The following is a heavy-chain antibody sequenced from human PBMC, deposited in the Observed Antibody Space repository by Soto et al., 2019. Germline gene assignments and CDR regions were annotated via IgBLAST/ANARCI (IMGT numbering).Heavy chain of an antibody. D-gene: IGHD6-13*01. Sequence: QLQLQESGPGLVKPSETLSLTCTVSGGSISSSSYYWGWIRQPPGKGLEWIGSIYYSGSTYYNPSLKSRVTISVDTSQNPFSLRLSSVTAADTAVYYCARYSSSWYDYYYGMDVWGQGTTVTVSS. CDR2: IYYSGST. CDR1: GGSISSSSYY. CDR3: ARYSSSWYDYYYGMDV. J-gene: IGHJ6*02. V-gene: IGHV4-39*01.